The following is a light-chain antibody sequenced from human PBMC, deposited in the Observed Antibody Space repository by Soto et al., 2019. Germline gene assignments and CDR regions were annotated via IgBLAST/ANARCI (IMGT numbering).Light chain of an antibody. J-gene: IGKJ3*01. Sequence: AIQLTQSPSSLSASVGDRVTITCRASQGISSALAWYQQKPGKAPKLLIYDASSLESGVPSRFSGSGSGTDFTLTISSLQPEDFATFYCQQVNSYPRGVFTFGPGTKVDIK. CDR2: DAS. CDR3: QQVNSYPRGVFT. CDR1: QGISSA. V-gene: IGKV1-13*02.